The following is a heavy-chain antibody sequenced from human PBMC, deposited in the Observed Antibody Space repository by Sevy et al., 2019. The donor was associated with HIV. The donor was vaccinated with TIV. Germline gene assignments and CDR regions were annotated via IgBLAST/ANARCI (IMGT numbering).Heavy chain of an antibody. J-gene: IGHJ4*01. V-gene: IGHV4-39*01. D-gene: IGHD3-16*01. CDR2: MYYNGRS. CDR3: RRQVPDDFFDY. Sequence: SETLSLTCTVSSGSITSSGGYWGWVRQPPGKGLEWIASMYYNGRSHYNPSLKSRVTLSFDTSKNHFSLRLSSVTAADTAVYYCRRQVPDDFFDYWGRGTLVTVSS. CDR1: SGSITSSGGY.